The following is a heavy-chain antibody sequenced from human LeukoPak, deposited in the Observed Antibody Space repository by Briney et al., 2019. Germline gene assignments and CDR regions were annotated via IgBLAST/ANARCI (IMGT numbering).Heavy chain of an antibody. Sequence: PSETLSLTCTVSGDSISTYYWSWLRQPPGKGMEWIGDIYSSGSTNYKYSLKTRVTISLDTSTNQFSLNLRSVTAADTAVYYCARMGGYSGYATHWGQGTLVTVSS. J-gene: IGHJ4*02. CDR3: ARMGGYSGYATH. V-gene: IGHV4-4*09. CDR2: IYSSGST. D-gene: IGHD5-12*01. CDR1: GDSISTYY.